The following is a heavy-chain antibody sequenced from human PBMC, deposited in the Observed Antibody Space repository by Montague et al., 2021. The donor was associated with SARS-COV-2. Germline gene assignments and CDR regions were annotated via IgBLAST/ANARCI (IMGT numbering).Heavy chain of an antibody. J-gene: IGHJ6*02. CDR3: AVNSNYYYYYGMDV. CDR2: IYHSGST. D-gene: IGHD4-11*01. Sequence: ETLSLTCTVSGYSISSGYYWGWIRQPPGKGLEWIGSIYHSGSTYYNPSLKGRVTISVDTSKNQFSLKLSSATAADTAVYYCAVNSNYYYYYGMDVWGQGTTVTVSS. CDR1: GYSISSGYY. V-gene: IGHV4-38-2*02.